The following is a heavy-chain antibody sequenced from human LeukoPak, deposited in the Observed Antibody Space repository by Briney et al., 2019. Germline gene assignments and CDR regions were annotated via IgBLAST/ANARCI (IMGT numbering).Heavy chain of an antibody. V-gene: IGHV4-4*07. Sequence: PSETLSLTCTVSGGSISSYYWSWIRQPAGKGLEWIGRIYTSGSTNYNPSLKSRVTMSVDTSKNQFSLKLSSVTAADTAVYYCARGLRYFDWPYYFDYWGQGTLVTVSS. D-gene: IGHD3-9*01. CDR3: ARGLRYFDWPYYFDY. J-gene: IGHJ4*02. CDR2: IYTSGST. CDR1: GGSISSYY.